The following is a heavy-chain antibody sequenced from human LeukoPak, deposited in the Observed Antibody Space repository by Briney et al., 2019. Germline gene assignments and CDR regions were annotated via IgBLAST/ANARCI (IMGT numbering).Heavy chain of an antibody. D-gene: IGHD6-19*01. V-gene: IGHV1-24*01. CDR2: FDPEDGET. CDR1: GYTLTELS. CDR3: ATLPDIAVAALYYFDY. J-gene: IGHJ4*02. Sequence: GASVKVSCKVSGYTLTELSMHWVRQAPGKGLEWMGGFDPEDGETIYAQKFQGRVTMTEDTSADTAYRELSSLRSEDTAVYYCATLPDIAVAALYYFDYWRQGTLVTVSS.